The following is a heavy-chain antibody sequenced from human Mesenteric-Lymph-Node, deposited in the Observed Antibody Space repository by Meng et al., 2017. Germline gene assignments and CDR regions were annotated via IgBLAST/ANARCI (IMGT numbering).Heavy chain of an antibody. D-gene: IGHD3-16*02. CDR1: GGSISSSSYY. CDR3: ARVVSLLKNYYYYYGMDV. CDR2: IYTSGST. Sequence: SETLSLTCTVSGGSISSSSYYWGWIRQPPGKGLEWIGSIYTSGSTNYNPSLKSRVTISVDTSKNQFSLKLSSVTAADTAVYYCARVVSLLKNYYYYYGMDVWGQGTTVTVSS. V-gene: IGHV4-39*07. J-gene: IGHJ6*02.